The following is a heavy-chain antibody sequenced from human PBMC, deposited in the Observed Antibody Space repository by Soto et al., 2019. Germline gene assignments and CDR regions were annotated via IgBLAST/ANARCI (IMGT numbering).Heavy chain of an antibody. CDR3: ATNSYYSLGV. V-gene: IGHV4-4*02. CDR2: IYRSGST. Sequence: QVQLQESGPGLVKPSGTLSLTCAVPSGSISNDNWWNWVRQPPGKGLEWIGEIYRSGSTNYNPSLKSRVTISLDKSTNQFSLQLSSVTAADTAVYYCATNSYYSLGVWGQGTTVTVSS. CDR1: SGSISNDNW. J-gene: IGHJ6*02.